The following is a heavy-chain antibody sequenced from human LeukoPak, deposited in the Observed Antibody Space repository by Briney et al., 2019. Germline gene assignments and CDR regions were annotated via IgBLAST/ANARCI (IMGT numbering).Heavy chain of an antibody. CDR2: INWNSGNI. V-gene: IGHV3-9*01. J-gene: IGHJ5*02. D-gene: IGHD1-26*01. Sequence: PGGSLRLSCSASGFTFENFGMHWVRQAPGKGLEWVSGINWNSGNIIYADSAKGRFTISRDNAKKSIYPRMNSLRIGDTALHYCVKGDWLDNWGQGTLVSVPS. CDR3: VKGDWLDN. CDR1: GFTFENFG.